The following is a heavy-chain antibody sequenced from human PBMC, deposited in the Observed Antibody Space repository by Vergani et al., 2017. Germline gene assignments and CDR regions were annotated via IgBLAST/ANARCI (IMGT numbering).Heavy chain of an antibody. V-gene: IGHV4-34*01. J-gene: IGHJ6*02. CDR2: INHSGST. D-gene: IGHD2-15*01. Sequence: QVQLQQWVAGLLKPSETLSLTCAVYGGSFSGYYWSWIRQPPGKGLEWIGEINHSGSTNYNPSLKSRVTISVDTSKNQFSLKLSSVTAADTAVYYCARLKYCSGGSCYLGSYYYYGMDVWGQGTTVTVSS. CDR3: ARLKYCSGGSCYLGSYYYYGMDV. CDR1: GGSFSGYY.